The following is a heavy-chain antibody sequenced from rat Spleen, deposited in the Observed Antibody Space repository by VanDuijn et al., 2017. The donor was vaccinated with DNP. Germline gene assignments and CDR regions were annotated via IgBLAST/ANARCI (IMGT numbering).Heavy chain of an antibody. D-gene: IGHD1-9*01. CDR2: ISNTGDRT. V-gene: IGHV5S13*01. CDR1: GFIFNKYA. Sequence: EVQLVESGGGLVQPGKSLKLSCEASGFIFNKYAMAWVRQAPTKGLEWVADISNTGDRTFYRDSVKGRFTVSRDNARNTLYLEMNSLRSEDSATYYCASGSYYGYKWFAYWGQGTLVTVSS. J-gene: IGHJ3*01. CDR3: ASGSYYGYKWFAY.